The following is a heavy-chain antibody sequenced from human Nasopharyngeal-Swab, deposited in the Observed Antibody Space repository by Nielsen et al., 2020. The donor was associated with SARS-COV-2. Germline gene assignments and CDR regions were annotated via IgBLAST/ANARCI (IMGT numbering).Heavy chain of an antibody. Sequence: GESLKISCATFGFTFNNYAMHWVRQAPGKGLEWVAVISNDGSAKFYVDSVKGRFSISRDTSKSTVYLQMNSLRPEDTGLYYCARADRGGSFFSQYYYYMDVWGTGTTVTVSS. CDR2: ISNDGSAK. CDR3: ARADRGGSFFSQYYYYMDV. CDR1: GFTFNNYA. J-gene: IGHJ6*03. V-gene: IGHV3-30*03. D-gene: IGHD1-26*01.